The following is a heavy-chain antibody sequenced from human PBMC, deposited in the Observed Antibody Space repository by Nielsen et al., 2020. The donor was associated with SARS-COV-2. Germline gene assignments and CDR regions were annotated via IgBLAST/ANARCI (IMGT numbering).Heavy chain of an antibody. J-gene: IGHJ6*02. D-gene: IGHD1-26*01. CDR2: INADGSST. Sequence: GESLKISCAASGFTFSNYWMHWVRQVPGKGLVWVSRINADGSSTSYADYVKGRFTISRDNAKNTLYLQMNSLRAEDTAVYYCAKSLLVGGFPGYGMDVWGQGTTVTVSS. CDR3: AKSLLVGGFPGYGMDV. V-gene: IGHV3-74*01. CDR1: GFTFSNYW.